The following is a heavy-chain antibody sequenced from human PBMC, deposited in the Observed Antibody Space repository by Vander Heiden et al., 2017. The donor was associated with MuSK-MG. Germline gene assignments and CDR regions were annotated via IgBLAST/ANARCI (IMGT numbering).Heavy chain of an antibody. D-gene: IGHD6-19*01. Sequence: QVQLQESGPGLVKPSETLSLTCAVSGYSISSGYYWGWIRQPPGKGLEWIGSIYHSGSTYYNPSLKSRVTISVDTSKNQFSLKLSSVTAADTAVYYCARDLVAGTGAYFDYWGQGTLVTVSS. CDR1: GYSISSGYY. CDR2: IYHSGST. J-gene: IGHJ4*02. V-gene: IGHV4-38-2*02. CDR3: ARDLVAGTGAYFDY.